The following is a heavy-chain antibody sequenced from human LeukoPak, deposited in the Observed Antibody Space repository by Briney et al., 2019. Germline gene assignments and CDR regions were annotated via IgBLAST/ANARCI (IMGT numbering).Heavy chain of an antibody. CDR1: GGSFSGYY. V-gene: IGHV4-34*01. J-gene: IGHJ3*02. CDR2: INHSGST. CDR3: ARLVGATGFDAFDI. D-gene: IGHD1-26*01. Sequence: SETLSLTCAVYGGSFSGYYWSWIRQPPGKGLEWIGEINHSGSTNYNPSLKSRVTISVDTSKNQFSLKLSSVTAADTAVYYCARLVGATGFDAFDIWGQGTMVTVSS.